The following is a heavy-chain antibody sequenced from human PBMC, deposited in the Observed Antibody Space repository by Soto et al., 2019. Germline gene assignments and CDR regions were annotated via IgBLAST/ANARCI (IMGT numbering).Heavy chain of an antibody. Sequence: QVQLQESGPGLVKASQTLSLTCTVSGGSITTGGYFWSWIRQHPGKGLEWIGYIYYSGTTHYNPSLKSRVTISVETSKNQFSLKLSSVTAADTAVYYCARVVSGSYFDYWGQGTLVTVSS. D-gene: IGHD1-26*01. CDR2: IYYSGTT. J-gene: IGHJ4*02. CDR1: GGSITTGGYF. V-gene: IGHV4-31*03. CDR3: ARVVSGSYFDY.